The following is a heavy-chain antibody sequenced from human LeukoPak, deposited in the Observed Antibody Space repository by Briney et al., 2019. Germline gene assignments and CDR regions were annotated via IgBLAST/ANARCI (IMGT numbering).Heavy chain of an antibody. CDR3: ARDLQWLATASLPGDFDY. V-gene: IGHV3-48*01. CDR2: ISSSSSTI. D-gene: IGHD6-19*01. CDR1: GFTFSSYS. J-gene: IGHJ4*02. Sequence: PGGSLRLSCAASGFTFSSYSMNWVRQAPGKGLEWVSYISSSSSTIYYEDSVKGRFTISRDNAKNSLYLQMNSLRAEDTAVYYCARDLQWLATASLPGDFDYWGQGTLVTVSS.